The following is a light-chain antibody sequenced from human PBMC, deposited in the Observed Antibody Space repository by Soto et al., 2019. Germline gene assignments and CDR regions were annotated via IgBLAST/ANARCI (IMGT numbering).Light chain of an antibody. CDR1: QGIXNN. Sequence: EIGLTQSAVSLSVSPGERSTLSCRASQGIXNNFAWYQKKRGQAPRLLSXYESTRATGIPARFSGSGSGREFTLIISSLQSEEFAVYYCRQYNKCTLITFGQGTRLEIK. CDR3: RQYNKCTLIT. J-gene: IGKJ5*01. V-gene: IGKV3-15*01. CDR2: YES.